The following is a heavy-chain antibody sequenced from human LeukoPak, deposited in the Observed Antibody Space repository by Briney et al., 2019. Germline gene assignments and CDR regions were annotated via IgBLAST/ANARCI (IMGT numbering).Heavy chain of an antibody. CDR1: GGSISTYY. D-gene: IGHD4-11*01. J-gene: IGHJ4*02. Sequence: SETLSLTCTVSGGSISTYYWTWIRQPPERGLEWIGYIYYSGITNYNPSFKSRVTMSVDTSRNQFSLRLNSVTAADTAVYYCARRLAVTGRYYFDYWGQGSLVTVSS. CDR3: ARRLAVTGRYYFDY. CDR2: IYYSGIT. V-gene: IGHV4-59*01.